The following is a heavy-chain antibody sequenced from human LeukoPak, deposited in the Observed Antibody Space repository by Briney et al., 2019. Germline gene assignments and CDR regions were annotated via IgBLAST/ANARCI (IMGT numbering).Heavy chain of an antibody. CDR2: INHNGST. D-gene: IGHD2-15*01. Sequence: SDTLSLTCTVYSGSFSGYYWSWIRQPPGQGLEWIGEINHNGSTNYNPPLKSRVTISVDTSKNQFSLKLSSVTAADTAVYYCARGVVVAATHWFDPWGEGTLVSVSS. J-gene: IGHJ5*02. CDR3: ARGVVVAATHWFDP. V-gene: IGHV4-34*01. CDR1: SGSFSGYY.